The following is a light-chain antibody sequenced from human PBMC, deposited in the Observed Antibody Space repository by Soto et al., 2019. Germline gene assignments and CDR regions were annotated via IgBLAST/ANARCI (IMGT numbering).Light chain of an antibody. Sequence: QYALTQPASVSGSPGQSITISCTGTSSDVGGYNYVSWYQHHPGKAPKLIIYYVSNRPSGVSNRFSGSKSGNTASLTISGLQAEDETHYYRSSYTSSSTVIFGGGTKLNVL. CDR1: SSDVGGYNY. V-gene: IGLV2-14*03. J-gene: IGLJ2*01. CDR2: YVS. CDR3: SSYTSSSTVI.